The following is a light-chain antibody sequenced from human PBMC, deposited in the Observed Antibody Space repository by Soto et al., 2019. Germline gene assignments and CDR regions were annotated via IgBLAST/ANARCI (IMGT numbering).Light chain of an antibody. CDR2: GAF. CDR1: QNVSSN. Sequence: EIVMTQSPATLSVYPGERASLSCRASQNVSSNLAWYQQKPGQAPRLLIYGAFTRATGIPARFSGSGSGTEFTLTISSLQSEDFAIYYCQQYNNWPRTFGQGTKVEIK. V-gene: IGKV3-15*01. J-gene: IGKJ1*01. CDR3: QQYNNWPRT.